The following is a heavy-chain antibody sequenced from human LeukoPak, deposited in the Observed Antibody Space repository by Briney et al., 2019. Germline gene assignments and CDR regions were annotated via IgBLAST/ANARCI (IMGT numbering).Heavy chain of an antibody. D-gene: IGHD5-24*01. CDR3: ARDVEMATISNWFDP. V-gene: IGHV4-4*08. CDR1: GGSISTYY. Sequence: PSETLSLTCSVSGGSISTYYWGWIRQPPGKGLEWIGRIYTSGSTNYNPSLKSRVTISVDTSKNQFSLKLSSVTAADTAVYYCARDVEMATISNWFDPWGQGTLVTVSS. J-gene: IGHJ5*02. CDR2: IYTSGST.